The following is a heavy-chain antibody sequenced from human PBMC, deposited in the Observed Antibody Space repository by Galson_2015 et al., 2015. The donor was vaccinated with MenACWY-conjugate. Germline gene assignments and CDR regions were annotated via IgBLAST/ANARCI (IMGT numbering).Heavy chain of an antibody. CDR3: VKDRLPLWSGYALFDY. J-gene: IGHJ4*02. D-gene: IGHD3-3*01. CDR2: ISSNGGST. Sequence: SLRLSCAASGFTFSSYAMHWVRQAPGKGLEYVSAISSNGGSTYYADSVKGRFTISRDNSKNTLYLQMSSLRADDTAVYYCVKDRLPLWSGYALFDYWGQGTLVTVSS. CDR1: GFTFSSYA. V-gene: IGHV3-64D*06.